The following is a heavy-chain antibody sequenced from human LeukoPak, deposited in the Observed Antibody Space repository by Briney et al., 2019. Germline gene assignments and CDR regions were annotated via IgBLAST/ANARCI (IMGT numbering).Heavy chain of an antibody. CDR1: GGSISTNNHY. CDR3: AREGLIPKNRFDP. Sequence: SETLSLTCTVSGGSISTNNHYWGWIRQPPGKGLEWIGEINHSGSTNYNPSLKSRVTISVDTSKNQFSLKLSSVTAADTAVYYCAREGLIPKNRFDPWGQGTLVTVSS. V-gene: IGHV4-39*07. D-gene: IGHD2-21*01. J-gene: IGHJ5*02. CDR2: INHSGST.